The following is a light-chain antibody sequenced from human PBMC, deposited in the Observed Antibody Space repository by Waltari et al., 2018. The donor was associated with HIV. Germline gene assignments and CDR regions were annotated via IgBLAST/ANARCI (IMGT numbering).Light chain of an antibody. V-gene: IGLV1-44*01. CDR3: AAWDDSLNCVV. Sequence: QSVLTQPPSASGTPGQRVTISCSGSSSNIGSNTVNWYQQLQGTAPKLLIYSNNQRPSGVPYRFSVSKSGTSASLAISGLQSEDEADYYCAAWDDSLNCVVFGGGTKLTVL. J-gene: IGLJ2*01. CDR2: SNN. CDR1: SSNIGSNT.